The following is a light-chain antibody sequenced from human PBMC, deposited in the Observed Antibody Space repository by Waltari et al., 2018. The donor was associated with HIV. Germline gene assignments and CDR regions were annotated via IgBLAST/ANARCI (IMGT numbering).Light chain of an antibody. CDR1: QSVSNY. J-gene: IGKJ5*01. CDR3: QHRSNRPL. V-gene: IGKV3-11*01. Sequence: EIASTQPPATLSRSPGERATLSCRASQSVSNYLAWYQQKPGQAPRHLIFDASNRAAGIAARFSGSGSGTDFTLTISSLEPEDFAVYYCQHRSNRPLFGQGTRLEIK. CDR2: DAS.